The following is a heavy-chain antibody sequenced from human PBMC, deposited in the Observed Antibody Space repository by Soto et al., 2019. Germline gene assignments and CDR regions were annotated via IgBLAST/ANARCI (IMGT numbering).Heavy chain of an antibody. CDR1: GYTFTSYG. V-gene: IGHV1-18*01. Sequence: ASVKVSCKASGYTFTSYGISWVRQAPGQGLEWMGWISAYNGNTNYAQKLQGRVTMTTDTSTSTAYMELRSLRSDDTAVYYCARDRIYYDFWSGYYRNDAFDIWGQGTMVTV. D-gene: IGHD3-3*01. J-gene: IGHJ3*02. CDR2: ISAYNGNT. CDR3: ARDRIYYDFWSGYYRNDAFDI.